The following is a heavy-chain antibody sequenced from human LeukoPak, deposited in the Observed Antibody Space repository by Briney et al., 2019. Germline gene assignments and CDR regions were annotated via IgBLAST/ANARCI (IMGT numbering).Heavy chain of an antibody. D-gene: IGHD2-8*01. CDR3: ARGGGYCTNGVCYTGRYFDL. Sequence: SETLSLTCAVSGGSISSSNWWSWVRQPPGKGLEWIGEIYHSGSTNYNPSLKSRVTISVDKSKNQFSLKLSSVTAADTAVYYCARGGGYCTNGVCYTGRYFDLWGRGTLVTVSS. J-gene: IGHJ2*01. V-gene: IGHV4-4*02. CDR2: IYHSGST. CDR1: GGSISSSNW.